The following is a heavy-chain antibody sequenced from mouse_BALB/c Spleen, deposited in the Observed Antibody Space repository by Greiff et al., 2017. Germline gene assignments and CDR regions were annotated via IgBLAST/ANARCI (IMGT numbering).Heavy chain of an antibody. Sequence: VQLQQSGAELAKPGASVKMSCKASGYTFTSYWMHWVKQRPGQGLEWIGYINPSTGYTEYNQKFKDKATLTADKSSSTAYMQLSSLTSEDSAVYYCATSTVVAAPDYWGQGTTLTVSS. CDR2: INPSTGYT. CDR1: GYTFTSYW. V-gene: IGHV1-7*01. J-gene: IGHJ2*01. D-gene: IGHD1-1*01. CDR3: ATSTVVAAPDY.